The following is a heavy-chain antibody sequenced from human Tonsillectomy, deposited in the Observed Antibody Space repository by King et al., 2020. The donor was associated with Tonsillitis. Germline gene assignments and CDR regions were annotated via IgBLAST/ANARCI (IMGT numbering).Heavy chain of an antibody. CDR2: IYYSGST. D-gene: IGHD2-15*01. CDR3: ARHVGGYCSGGSCYSNAFWDY. Sequence: VQLQESGPGLVKPSETLSLTCTVSGGSISSYYWSWIRQPPGKGLEWIGYIYYSGSTNYNPSLKSRVTISVDTSKNQFSLKLSSVTAADTAVYYCARHVGGYCSGGSCYSNAFWDYRGQGTLVTVSS. CDR1: GGSISSYY. V-gene: IGHV4-59*08. J-gene: IGHJ4*02.